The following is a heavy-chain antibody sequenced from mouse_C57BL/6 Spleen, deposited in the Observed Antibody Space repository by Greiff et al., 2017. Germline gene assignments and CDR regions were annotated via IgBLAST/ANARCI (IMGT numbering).Heavy chain of an antibody. J-gene: IGHJ3*01. CDR2: IDPEDGDT. CDR1: GFNIKDYY. Sequence: VQLQQSGAELVRPGASVKLSCTASGFNIKDYYMHWVKQRPEQGLEWIGRIDPEDGDTEYAPKFQGKATMTADTSSNTAYLQLSSLTSEDTAVYYCTLLYYGNSWFAYWGQGTLVTVSA. V-gene: IGHV14-1*01. D-gene: IGHD2-1*01. CDR3: TLLYYGNSWFAY.